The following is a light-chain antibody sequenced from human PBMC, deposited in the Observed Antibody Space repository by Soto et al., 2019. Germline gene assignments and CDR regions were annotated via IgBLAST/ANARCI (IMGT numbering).Light chain of an antibody. J-gene: IGKJ1*01. CDR2: GAS. CDR1: QSVRSNY. CDR3: QQLGT. Sequence: EIVLTQSPGTLYLSPGEGATLSCRASQSVRSNYLAWYQQKPGQAPRLPIYGASSRATGIPDRFSGSGSGTDCTITISRLEPDDFAVYYCQQLGTFGQGTKVEIK. V-gene: IGKV3-20*01.